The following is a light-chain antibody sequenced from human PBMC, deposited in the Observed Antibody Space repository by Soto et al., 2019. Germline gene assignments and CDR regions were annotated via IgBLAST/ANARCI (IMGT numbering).Light chain of an antibody. CDR1: SGHSTNA. J-gene: IGLJ3*02. Sequence: QPVLTQSPSASASLGASVKLTCTLSSGHSTNAIAWHQQQPEKGPRYLMKLNSDGSHRKGDGIPDRFSGSSSGAERYLTISSLQSEDEADYYCQTWGNGIRVFGGGTKVTVL. CDR3: QTWGNGIRV. CDR2: LNSDGSH. V-gene: IGLV4-69*01.